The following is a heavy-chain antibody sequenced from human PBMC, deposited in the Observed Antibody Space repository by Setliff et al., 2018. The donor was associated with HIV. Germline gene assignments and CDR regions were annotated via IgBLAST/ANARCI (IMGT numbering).Heavy chain of an antibody. CDR3: ARKYYDILTGYYAADY. J-gene: IGHJ4*02. Sequence: GASVKVSCKASGYTFTSYGFNWVRQAPGQGLEWMGWISAYNGNSNYAQKFQGRVTLTRDTSSSTVYVELSSLRSDDTAVYFCARKYYDILTGYYAADYWGQGTLVTVSS. D-gene: IGHD3-9*01. CDR2: ISAYNGNS. V-gene: IGHV1-18*01. CDR1: GYTFTSYG.